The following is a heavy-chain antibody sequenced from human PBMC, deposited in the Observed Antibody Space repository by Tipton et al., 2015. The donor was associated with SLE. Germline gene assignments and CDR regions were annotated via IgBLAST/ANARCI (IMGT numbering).Heavy chain of an antibody. J-gene: IGHJ4*02. CDR1: SGSLRDAW. CDR2: LTRSGGN. V-gene: IGHV4-34*01. CDR3: ARHEYDFLD. Sequence: GLVKPSETLSLTCGAYSGSLRDAWWSWIRQPPGKGLEWIGELTRSGGNNYNPSLKSRVPISADRSKNQFSLQLRSVTAADTAVYYCARHEYDFLDWGQGTVVTVSS. D-gene: IGHD3-3*01.